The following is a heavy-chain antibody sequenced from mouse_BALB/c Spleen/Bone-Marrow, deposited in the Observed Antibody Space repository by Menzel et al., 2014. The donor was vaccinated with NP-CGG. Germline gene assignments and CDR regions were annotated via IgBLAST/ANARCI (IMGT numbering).Heavy chain of an antibody. CDR3: ARSLIRLRYFDY. J-gene: IGHJ2*01. D-gene: IGHD1-2*01. V-gene: IGHV2-9*02. Sequence: VNVVESGPGLVAPSQSLSITCTVSGFSLTSYGVHWVRQSPGKGLEWLGVIWAGGSTNYNSALMSRLSISKDNSESQVFLKMNSLQTDDTAMYYCARSLIRLRYFDYWGQGTTLTVSS. CDR1: GFSLTSYG. CDR2: IWAGGST.